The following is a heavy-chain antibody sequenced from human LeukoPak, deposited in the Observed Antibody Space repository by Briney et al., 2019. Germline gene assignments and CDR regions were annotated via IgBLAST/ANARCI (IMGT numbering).Heavy chain of an antibody. Sequence: PSQTLSLTCAVSGGSISSGGYSWSWIRQPPGKGLEWIGNIYHSGSTYYNPSLKSRVTISVDTSKNQFSLKLSSVTAADTAVYYCASVSGSYYYFDYWGQGTLVTVSS. CDR1: GGSISSGGYS. CDR2: IYHSGST. CDR3: ASVSGSYYYFDY. V-gene: IGHV4-30-2*01. J-gene: IGHJ4*02. D-gene: IGHD1-26*01.